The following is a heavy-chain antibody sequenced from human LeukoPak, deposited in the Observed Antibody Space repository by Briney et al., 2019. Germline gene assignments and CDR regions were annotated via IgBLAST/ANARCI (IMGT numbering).Heavy chain of an antibody. CDR1: GGSFSGYY. CDR2: IYHSGST. D-gene: IGHD3-10*01. V-gene: IGHV4-38-2*01. CDR3: ARVVAGTFDP. Sequence: SETLSLTCAVYGGSFSGYYWGWIRQPPGKGLEWIGSIYHSGSTYYNPSLKSRVTISIDTSKNQFSLKLRSVTAADTAVYYCARVVAGTFDPWGQGTLVTVSS. J-gene: IGHJ5*02.